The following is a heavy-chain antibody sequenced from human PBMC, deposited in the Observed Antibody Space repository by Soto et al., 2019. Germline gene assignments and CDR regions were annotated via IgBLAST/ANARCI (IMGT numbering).Heavy chain of an antibody. Sequence: QVQLVQSGAEVKKPGSSVKVSCKASGGTFSSYTISWVRQAPGQGLEWMGRIIPILGIANYAQKFQGRVTITADKSTSTAYMELSSLRSEDTAVYYCVKSDYYDSSGYGRLRGTLQLWGQGTLVTVSS. D-gene: IGHD3-22*01. CDR3: VKSDYYDSSGYGRLRGTLQL. J-gene: IGHJ1*01. CDR1: GGTFSSYT. V-gene: IGHV1-69*02. CDR2: IIPILGIA.